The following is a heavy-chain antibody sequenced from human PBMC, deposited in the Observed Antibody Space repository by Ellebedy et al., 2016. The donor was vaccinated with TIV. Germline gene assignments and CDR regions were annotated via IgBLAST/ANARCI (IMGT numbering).Heavy chain of an antibody. D-gene: IGHD5-24*01. CDR2: IYYSGST. Sequence: SETLSLXXTVSGGSVSSSSYYWSWIRQPPGKGLEWIGYIYYSGSTYYNPSLKSRVTISVDTSKNQFSLKLSSVTAADTAVYYCARGGWLQFNYFDYWGQGTLVTVSS. CDR1: GGSVSSSSYY. V-gene: IGHV4-61*01. CDR3: ARGGWLQFNYFDY. J-gene: IGHJ4*02.